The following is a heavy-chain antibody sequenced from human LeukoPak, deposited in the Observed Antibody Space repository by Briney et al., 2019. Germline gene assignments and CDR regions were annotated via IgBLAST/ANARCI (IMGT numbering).Heavy chain of an antibody. CDR2: IYHSGST. CDR3: ARDLAGTSDY. J-gene: IGHJ4*02. V-gene: IGHV4-31*03. D-gene: IGHD6-19*01. Sequence: SQTLSLTCTVSGGSISSGGYYWSWIRQHPGKGLEWIGYIYHSGSTYYNPSLKSRVTISVDTSKDQFSLKLSSVTAADTAVYYCARDLAGTSDYWGQGTLVTVSS. CDR1: GGSISSGGYY.